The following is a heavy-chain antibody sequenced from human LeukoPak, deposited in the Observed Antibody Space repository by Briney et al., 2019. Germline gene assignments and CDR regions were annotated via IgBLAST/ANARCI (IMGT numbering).Heavy chain of an antibody. CDR3: AKDGRWELGGGNFDL. D-gene: IGHD1-26*01. V-gene: IGHV3-53*01. J-gene: IGHJ2*01. CDR2: IYTGEST. CDR1: GFTVSSNY. Sequence: GGSLRLSCAASGFTVSSNYMSWVRQAPGKGLEWVSVIYTGESTYYADSVKGRYTISRDNSKNTLYLQMNSLRGEDTAIYYCAKDGRWELGGGNFDLWGRGTLVTVSS.